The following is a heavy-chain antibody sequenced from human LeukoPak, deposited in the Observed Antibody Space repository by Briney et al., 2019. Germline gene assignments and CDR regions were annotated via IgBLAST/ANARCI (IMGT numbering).Heavy chain of an antibody. V-gene: IGHV4-39*07. D-gene: IGHD3-10*01. CDR2: IYYSGST. Sequence: SETLSLTCTVSGGSISSSSYYWGWIRQPPGKGLEWIGSIYYSGSTYYNPSLKSRVTISVDTSKNQFSLKLSSVTAADTAVYYCARDRSFDYWGQGTLVTVSS. CDR3: ARDRSFDY. J-gene: IGHJ4*02. CDR1: GGSISSSSYY.